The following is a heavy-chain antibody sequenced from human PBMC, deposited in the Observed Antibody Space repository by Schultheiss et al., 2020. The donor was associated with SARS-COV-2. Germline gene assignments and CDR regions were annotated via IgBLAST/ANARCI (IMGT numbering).Heavy chain of an antibody. Sequence: GGSLRLSCAASGFTFSDYYMSWIRQAPGKGLEWVSSISSSSSYIYYADSVKGRFTISRDNAKNSLYLQMNSLRAEDTAVYYCARDLWYSSSWYSGHWFDPWGQGTLVTVSS. D-gene: IGHD6-13*01. J-gene: IGHJ5*02. CDR1: GFTFSDYY. CDR3: ARDLWYSSSWYSGHWFDP. CDR2: ISSSSSYI. V-gene: IGHV3-11*06.